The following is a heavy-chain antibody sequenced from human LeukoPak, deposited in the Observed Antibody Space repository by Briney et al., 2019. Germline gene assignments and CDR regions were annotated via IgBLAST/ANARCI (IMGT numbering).Heavy chain of an antibody. Sequence: GGSLRLSCVAFGFTFRSYWVGWVRQAPGKGLEFVANIEQDGSERYFVDSVKGRITISRDNAKNSLYLYMNSLRVEDTAVYYCARETIGAPDYWGQGTRVTVSS. CDR2: IEQDGSER. D-gene: IGHD6-6*01. J-gene: IGHJ4*02. V-gene: IGHV3-7*01. CDR3: ARETIGAPDY. CDR1: GFTFRSYW.